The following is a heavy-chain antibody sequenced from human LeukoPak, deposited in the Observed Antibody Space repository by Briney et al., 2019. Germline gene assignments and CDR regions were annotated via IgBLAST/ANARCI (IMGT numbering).Heavy chain of an antibody. CDR2: ISYDGSNK. CDR3: AKDGGSSGSYGMDV. Sequence: GGSLRLSCTASGFTFSSYGMHWVRQAPGKGLEWVAVISYDGSNKYYADSVKGRFTISRDNSKNTLYLQMNSLRAEDTAVYYCAKDGGSSGSYGMDVWGQGTTVTVSS. D-gene: IGHD6-19*01. J-gene: IGHJ6*02. V-gene: IGHV3-30*18. CDR1: GFTFSSYG.